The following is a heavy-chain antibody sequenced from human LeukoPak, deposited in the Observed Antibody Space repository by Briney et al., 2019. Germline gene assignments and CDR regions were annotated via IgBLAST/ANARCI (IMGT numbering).Heavy chain of an antibody. Sequence: EASVKVSCKASGYTFTSYGISWVRQAPGQGLEWMGGIIPIFGTANYAQKFQGRVTITADESTSTAYMELSSLRSEDTAVYYCASPPPYSGSYYFDYWGQGTLVTVSS. V-gene: IGHV1-69*13. CDR2: IIPIFGTA. J-gene: IGHJ4*02. CDR3: ASPPPYSGSYYFDY. D-gene: IGHD1-26*01. CDR1: GYTFTSYG.